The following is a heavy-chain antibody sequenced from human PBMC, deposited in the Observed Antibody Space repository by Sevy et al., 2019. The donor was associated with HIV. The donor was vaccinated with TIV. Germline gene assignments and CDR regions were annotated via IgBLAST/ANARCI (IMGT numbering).Heavy chain of an antibody. V-gene: IGHV1-2*02. Sequence: ASVKVSCKASGYTFTGYYMHWVRQAPGLGLEWMRWINPNSGGTKYAQKFQGRVTMTRDTSISTAYMELSRLKSDDTAVYYCTRGPSGFSGSDLAYWGQGTLVTVSS. CDR3: TRGPSGFSGSDLAY. D-gene: IGHD3-22*01. CDR2: INPNSGGT. CDR1: GYTFTGYY. J-gene: IGHJ4*02.